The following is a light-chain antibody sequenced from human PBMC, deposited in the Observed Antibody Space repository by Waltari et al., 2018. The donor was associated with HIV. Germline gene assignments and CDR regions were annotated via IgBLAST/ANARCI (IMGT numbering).Light chain of an antibody. Sequence: QSALTQPRSVSGSPGQPVTISCTGTSSDVGGYNYVSWYQQHPGKAPKLMIYDVNKRPSGVPDRFAGSKSGNTASLTISGLQTEDEADYAGSYTSVFGTGTTVTVL. CDR3: SYTSV. CDR1: SSDVGGYNY. CDR2: DVN. V-gene: IGLV2-11*01. J-gene: IGLJ1*01.